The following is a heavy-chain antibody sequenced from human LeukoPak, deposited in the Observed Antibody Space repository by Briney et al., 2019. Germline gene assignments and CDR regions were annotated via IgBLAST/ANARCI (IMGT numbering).Heavy chain of an antibody. CDR2: ISYDRSNK. D-gene: IGHD5-18*01. CDR3: AKDLRGYSYGYELDY. Sequence: GGSLRLSCAASGFTFSSYGMHWVRQAPGKGLEWVAVISYDRSNKYYADSVKGRFTISRDNSKNTLYLQMNSLRAEDTAVYYCAKDLRGYSYGYELDYWGQGTLVTVSS. CDR1: GFTFSSYG. V-gene: IGHV3-30*18. J-gene: IGHJ4*02.